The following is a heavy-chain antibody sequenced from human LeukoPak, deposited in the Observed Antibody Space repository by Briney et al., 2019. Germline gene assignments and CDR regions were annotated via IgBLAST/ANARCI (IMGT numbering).Heavy chain of an antibody. CDR2: INHSGST. V-gene: IGHV4-34*01. D-gene: IGHD5-18*01. CDR1: GGCFSGYY. J-gene: IGHJ4*02. Sequence: SETLSLACAVCGGCFSGYYWSWIRQPPGKGREWIGEINHSGSTNYNPSLKSRVTISVDTSKNQFSLKLSSVTAADTAVYYCARERRGYSNGPYFDYWGQGTLVTVSS. CDR3: ARERRGYSNGPYFDY.